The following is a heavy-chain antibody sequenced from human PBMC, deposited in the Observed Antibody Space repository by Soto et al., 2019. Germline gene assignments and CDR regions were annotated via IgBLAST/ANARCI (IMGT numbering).Heavy chain of an antibody. CDR1: GFTFSSYT. J-gene: IGHJ4*02. CDR3: AKDFQMAPGARFLEWLFCYY. D-gene: IGHD3-3*01. CDR2: ISGSGGST. Sequence: PGGSLRLSCAASGFTFSSYTMSWVRQAPGKGLEWVSAISGSGGSTYYADSVKGRFTISRDNSKNTLYLQMNSLRAEDTAVYYCAKDFQMAPGARFLEWLFCYYWGQGTLVTVSS. V-gene: IGHV3-23*01.